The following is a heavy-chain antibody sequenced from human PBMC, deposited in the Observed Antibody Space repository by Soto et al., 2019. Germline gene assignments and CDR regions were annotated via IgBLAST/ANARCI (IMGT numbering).Heavy chain of an antibody. CDR1: GYAFTTYG. D-gene: IGHD1-1*01. CDR2: ISAHNGNT. J-gene: IGHJ4*02. Sequence: QVHLVQSGAEVKKPGASVKVSCQASGYAFTTYGITWVRQAPGQGLEWMGWISAHNGNTNYAQKLQCRVTVTRDTSTSTAYMELRSLISDDTAVYYCARGGYGDYWGQGALVTVSS. CDR3: ARGGYGDY. V-gene: IGHV1-18*01.